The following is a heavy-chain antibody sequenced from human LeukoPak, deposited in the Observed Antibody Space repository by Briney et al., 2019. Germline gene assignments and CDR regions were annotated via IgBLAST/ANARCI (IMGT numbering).Heavy chain of an antibody. CDR1: GYSFSDYY. D-gene: IGHD2-21*01. CDR2: IHTDSGGT. J-gene: IGHJ4*02. CDR3: ARGAPLNCDGYNCYLFYFDY. Sequence: GASVKVSCKASGYSFSDYYIHWVRQAPGQGLQWMGWIHTDSGGTNYGRQFQGRITMTRETSITTAYMELSSLRSDDMAVYYCARGAPLNCDGYNCYLFYFDYWGQGSLVTASS. V-gene: IGHV1-2*02.